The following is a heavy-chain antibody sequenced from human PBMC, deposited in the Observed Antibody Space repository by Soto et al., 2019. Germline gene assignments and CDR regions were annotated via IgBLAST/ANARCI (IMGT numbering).Heavy chain of an antibody. D-gene: IGHD5-12*01. J-gene: IGHJ4*02. Sequence: EVQLLESGGDLVQPGGSLRLACAASGFSFSSYAMVWVRQAPGKGLEWVSVIRARGGSSYFADSVKGRFTISRDNSKNVLSLEMNSLRAEDTGTDFCAKGSIEYSASVDHGGQGTLVLVSS. V-gene: IGHV3-23*01. CDR3: AKGSIEYSASVDH. CDR1: GFSFSSYA. CDR2: IRARGGSS.